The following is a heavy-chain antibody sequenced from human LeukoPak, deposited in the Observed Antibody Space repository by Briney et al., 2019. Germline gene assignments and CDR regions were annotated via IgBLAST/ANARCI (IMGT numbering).Heavy chain of an antibody. D-gene: IGHD2-15*01. V-gene: IGHV1-2*02. CDR1: GYTFTGNY. Sequence: ASVKVSCKASGYTFTGNYMYWVRRAPGQGLEWMGWINPNSGGTNYAQKFQGRVTMTRDTSISTAYMELSRLRSDDTAVYYCTRAAYCSGGSCSDWFDPWGQGTLVTVSS. J-gene: IGHJ5*02. CDR2: INPNSGGT. CDR3: TRAAYCSGGSCSDWFDP.